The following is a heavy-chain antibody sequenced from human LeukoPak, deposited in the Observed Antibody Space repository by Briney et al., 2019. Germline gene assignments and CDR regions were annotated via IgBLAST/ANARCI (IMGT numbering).Heavy chain of an antibody. CDR2: IYYSGST. CDR3: ARQDTAMATGFDY. Sequence: SETLSLTCTVSGGSISSYYWSWIRQPPGKGLEWIGYIYYSGSTNYNPSLKSRVTISVDTSKNQFSLKLSSVTAADTAVYYCARQDTAMATGFDYWGQGTLVTVS. V-gene: IGHV4-59*08. D-gene: IGHD5-18*01. CDR1: GGSISSYY. J-gene: IGHJ4*02.